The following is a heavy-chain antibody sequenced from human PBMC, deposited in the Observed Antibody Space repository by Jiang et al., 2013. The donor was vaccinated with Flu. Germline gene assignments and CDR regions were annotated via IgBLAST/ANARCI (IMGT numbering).Heavy chain of an antibody. V-gene: IGHV1-18*01. Sequence: GAEVKKPGASVKVSCKASGYTFTSYGISWVRQAPGQGLEWMGWISAYNGNTNYAQKLQGRVTMTTDTSTSTAYMELRSLRSDDTAVYYCAREGDLVGAKYYYYGMDVWGKGTTVTVSS. J-gene: IGHJ6*04. D-gene: IGHD1-26*01. CDR1: GYTFTSYG. CDR2: ISAYNGNT. CDR3: AREGDLVGAKYYYYGMDV.